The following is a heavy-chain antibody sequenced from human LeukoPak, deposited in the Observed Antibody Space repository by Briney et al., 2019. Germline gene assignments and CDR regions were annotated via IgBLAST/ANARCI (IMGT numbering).Heavy chain of an antibody. D-gene: IGHD3-9*01. CDR1: GFTFSDYY. CDR3: ARTNYDILTGPFYGMDV. Sequence: GGCLRLSCVASGFTFSDYYMSCVRQAPGKGLEWVSYISSSRSYTNYADSVKGRFTISRDNAKNSLYLQMNSLRAEDTAVYYCARTNYDILTGPFYGMDVWGKGTTVTVSS. J-gene: IGHJ6*04. CDR2: ISSSRSYT. V-gene: IGHV3-11*06.